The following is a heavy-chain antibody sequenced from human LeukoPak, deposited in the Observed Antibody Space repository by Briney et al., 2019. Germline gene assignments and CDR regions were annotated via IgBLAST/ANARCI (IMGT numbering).Heavy chain of an antibody. CDR2: ISDDGRHN. CDR3: ARVYLERLTAGYFDH. Sequence: GESLRLSCAASGFTFSTYAMNWVRQAPGKGLEWVAVISDDGRHNYYADSVKGRFTISRDNSKSTLYLQMNSLRDDDSAAYFCARVYLERLTAGYFDHWGQGTQVTVSP. D-gene: IGHD2-8*01. J-gene: IGHJ4*02. CDR1: GFTFSTYA. V-gene: IGHV3-30*04.